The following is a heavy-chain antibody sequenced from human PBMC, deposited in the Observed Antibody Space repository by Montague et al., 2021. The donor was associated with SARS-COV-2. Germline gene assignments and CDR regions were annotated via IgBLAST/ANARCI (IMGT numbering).Heavy chain of an antibody. CDR1: GGSFSTYS. CDR2: IHHGGST. J-gene: IGHJ6*03. D-gene: IGHD2-15*01. CDR3: ARLGDGVVASPILGVGPYYSYYYMDV. Sequence: SETLSLTCAVHGGSFSTYSWNWIRQPPGKGLEWIGEIHHGGSTNYNPSLKSRVTISADTSKNQFSLKLTYVAAADTAAYYRARLGDGVVASPILGVGPYYSYYYMDVWGKGTTVTVSS. V-gene: IGHV4-34*01.